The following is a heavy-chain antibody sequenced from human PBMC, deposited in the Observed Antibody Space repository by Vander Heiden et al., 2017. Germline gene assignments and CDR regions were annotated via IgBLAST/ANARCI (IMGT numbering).Heavy chain of an antibody. CDR3: VRDPRQNSCTTAGCNAKICFDP. CDR2: ISDVGDNK. J-gene: IGHJ5*02. D-gene: IGHD2-8*01. V-gene: IGHV3-30-3*01. Sequence: VQLVESGGGVVQPGKSLRLSCAASGFTFSAYAMHWVRQAPGKGLEWVAFISDVGDNKYYRDSVEGRFTISRDNSKSTVYLQMSSLRAEDTAAYYCVRDPRQNSCTTAGCNAKICFDPWGQGTLVTVSS. CDR1: GFTFSAYA.